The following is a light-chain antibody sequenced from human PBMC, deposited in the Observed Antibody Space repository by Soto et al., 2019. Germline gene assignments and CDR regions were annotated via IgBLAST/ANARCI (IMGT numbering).Light chain of an antibody. CDR2: GNS. V-gene: IGLV1-40*01. J-gene: IGLJ3*02. Sequence: VLTQPPSVSGAPGQRVTISCTGSSSNIGAGYDVHWYQQLPGTAPKLLIYGNSNRPSGVPDRFSGSKSGTSASLAITGLRDEDEADYYCQSYDSSLSGWVFGGGTKLTVL. CDR3: QSYDSSLSGWV. CDR1: SSNIGAGYD.